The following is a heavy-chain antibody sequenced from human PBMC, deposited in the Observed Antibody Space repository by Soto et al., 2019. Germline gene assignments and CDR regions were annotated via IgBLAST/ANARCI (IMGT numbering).Heavy chain of an antibody. CDR3: SRDWDHMDV. CDR2: VSNGGSYT. D-gene: IGHD1-26*01. V-gene: IGHV3-21*01. J-gene: IGHJ6*03. CDR1: GFSFRSYS. Sequence: EVQLVESGGGLVKPGESLRLDCAGSGFSFRSYSFNWVRQAPGKGLEWVSSVSNGGSYTYYADSVKGRFTISRDNAENSAFLQMNSLRAEDTAVYYCSRDWDHMDVWGKGTTVTVS.